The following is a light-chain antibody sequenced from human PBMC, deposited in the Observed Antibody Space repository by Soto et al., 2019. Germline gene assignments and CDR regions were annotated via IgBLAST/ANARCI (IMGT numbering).Light chain of an antibody. V-gene: IGLV2-14*01. CDR3: TSYTSSTTNNG. Sequence: QSALTQPASVSGSPGQSITISCTGTSSDIGGYDYVSWYQQHPGKAPKLMIYEVSNRPSGVSNRFSGSKSGNTASLTISGLQAEDEADYYCTSYTSSTTNNGFGSGTKITVL. CDR2: EVS. CDR1: SSDIGGYDY. J-gene: IGLJ1*01.